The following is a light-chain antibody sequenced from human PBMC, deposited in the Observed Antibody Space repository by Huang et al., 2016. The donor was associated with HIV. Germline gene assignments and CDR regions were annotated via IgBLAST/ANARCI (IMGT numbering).Light chain of an antibody. CDR1: QSISSY. CDR2: AAS. V-gene: IGKV1-39*01. Sequence: DIQMTQSPSSLSASVGDRVTITCRASQSISSYLHWYQQKPGKAPKLRIYAASSLQSGVPSRFSGSGSGTDFTLTISSLQPEDFATYYCQQSYSTHLTFGGGTKVEIK. CDR3: QQSYSTHLT. J-gene: IGKJ4*01.